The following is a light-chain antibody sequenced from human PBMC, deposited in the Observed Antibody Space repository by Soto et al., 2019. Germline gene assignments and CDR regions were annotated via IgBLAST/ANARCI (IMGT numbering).Light chain of an antibody. CDR1: QTVSKNY. CDR3: QQGGNWPLT. V-gene: IGKV3D-20*02. CDR2: AAS. J-gene: IGKJ5*01. Sequence: EIVLTQSPVTLSLSPGEGATLSCRASQTVSKNYLAWYQQKAGQAPRLVIYAASTRATGIPDRFSGSGSGTDFTLTISSLEPEDFAVYYCQQGGNWPLTFGQGTRLEIK.